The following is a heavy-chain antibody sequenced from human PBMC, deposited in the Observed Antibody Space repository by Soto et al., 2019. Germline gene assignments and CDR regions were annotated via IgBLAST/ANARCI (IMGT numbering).Heavy chain of an antibody. Sequence: GGSLRLSCAASGFTFSSYSMNWVRQAPGKGLEWVSSISSSSSYIYYADSVKGRFTISRDNAKNSLYLQMNSLRAEDTAVYYCARAPRITIFGVVVGAFDIWGQGTMVTVPS. CDR3: ARAPRITIFGVVVGAFDI. D-gene: IGHD3-3*01. J-gene: IGHJ3*02. CDR1: GFTFSSYS. CDR2: ISSSSSYI. V-gene: IGHV3-21*01.